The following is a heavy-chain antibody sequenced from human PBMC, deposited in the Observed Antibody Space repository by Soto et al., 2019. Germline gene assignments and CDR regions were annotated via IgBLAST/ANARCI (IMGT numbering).Heavy chain of an antibody. CDR1: GGSINIYSHY. V-gene: IGHV4-39*01. CDR2: IYYDGSP. D-gene: IGHD3-10*01. Sequence: ETLSLTCSVSGGSINIYSHYLGWIRQPPGKGLEWIASIYYDGSPYYNPSLKSRVTISVDTSRNQFSLKWSSVTAADTAVYYCARLGGPDTMFDPWGPGTLVTVSS. CDR3: ARLGGPDTMFDP. J-gene: IGHJ5*02.